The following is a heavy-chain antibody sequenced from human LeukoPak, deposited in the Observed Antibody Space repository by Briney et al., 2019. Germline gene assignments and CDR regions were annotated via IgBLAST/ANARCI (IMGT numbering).Heavy chain of an antibody. D-gene: IGHD3-22*01. V-gene: IGHV1-24*01. Sequence: GASVKVSCKVSGYTLTELSMHWVRQAPGKGLEWTGGFDPEDGETIYAQKFQGRVTMTEDTSTDTAYMELSSLRSEDTAVYYCATGGPDSSGRGGIAFDIWGQGTMVTVSS. J-gene: IGHJ3*02. CDR2: FDPEDGET. CDR1: GYTLTELS. CDR3: ATGGPDSSGRGGIAFDI.